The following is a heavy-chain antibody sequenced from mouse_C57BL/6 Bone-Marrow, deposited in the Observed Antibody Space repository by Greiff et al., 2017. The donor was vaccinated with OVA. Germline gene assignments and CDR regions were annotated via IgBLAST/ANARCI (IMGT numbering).Heavy chain of an antibody. V-gene: IGHV1-42*01. D-gene: IGHD3-2*02. CDR3: ARDSSGSGYYFDY. Sequence: EVKLVESGPELVKPGASVKISCKASGYSFTGYYMNWVKQSPEKSLEWIGELNPSTGGTTYNQKFKAKATLTVDKSSSTAYMQLKSLTSEDSAVYYCARDSSGSGYYFDYWGQGTTLTVSS. CDR2: LNPSTGGT. J-gene: IGHJ2*01. CDR1: GYSFTGYY.